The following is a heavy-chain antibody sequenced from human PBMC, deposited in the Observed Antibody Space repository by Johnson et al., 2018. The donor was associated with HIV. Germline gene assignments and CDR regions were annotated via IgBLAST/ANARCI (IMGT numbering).Heavy chain of an antibody. J-gene: IGHJ3*02. D-gene: IGHD3-3*01. CDR2: ISYDGSNK. CDR3: ARDRGRTYPFGVVIMDAFDI. Sequence: QMLLVESGGGVVQPGRSLRLSCAASGFTFSSYAMHWVRQAPGKGLEWVAVISYDGSNKYYADSVKGRFTISRDNSKNTLYLQMNSLRAEDTAVYYCARDRGRTYPFGVVIMDAFDIWGQGTRVTVSS. CDR1: GFTFSSYA. V-gene: IGHV3-30*04.